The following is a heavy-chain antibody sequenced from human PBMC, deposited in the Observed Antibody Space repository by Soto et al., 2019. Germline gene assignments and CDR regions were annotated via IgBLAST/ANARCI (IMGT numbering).Heavy chain of an antibody. V-gene: IGHV5-51*01. CDR1: GYSFTSYW. CDR3: ARGGRVGAIPYYFDY. J-gene: IGHJ4*02. Sequence: GESLKISCKGSGYSFTSYWIGWVRQMPGKGLEWMGIIYPGDSDTRYSPSFQGQVTISADKSISTAYLQRSSLKASDTAMYYCARGGRVGAIPYYFDYWGQGTLVTVSS. CDR2: IYPGDSDT. D-gene: IGHD1-26*01.